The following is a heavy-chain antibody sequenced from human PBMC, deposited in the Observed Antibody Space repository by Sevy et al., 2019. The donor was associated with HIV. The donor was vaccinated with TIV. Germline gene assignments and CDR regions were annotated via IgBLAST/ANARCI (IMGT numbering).Heavy chain of an antibody. D-gene: IGHD5-12*01. CDR2: ISRDGTTK. CDR1: GFIFDDFA. J-gene: IGHJ4*02. CDR3: AKDKVDGDSGYGLIDY. Sequence: GGSLRLSCAASGFIFDDFAMHWVRQTPGKGLEWVSGISRDGTTKDHAYSVKGRFTISRDNAKKSLYLQMNSLRAEDTALYYCAKDKVDGDSGYGLIDYWGQGTLVTVSS. V-gene: IGHV3-9*01.